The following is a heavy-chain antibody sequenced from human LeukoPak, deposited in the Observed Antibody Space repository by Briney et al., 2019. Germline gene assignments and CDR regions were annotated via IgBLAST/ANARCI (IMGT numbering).Heavy chain of an antibody. J-gene: IGHJ4*02. D-gene: IGHD3-22*01. CDR1: GYTFTSYG. CDR3: ARGSPSYYDSSGYGY. CDR2: ISAYNGNT. Sequence: ASVKVSCKASGYTFTSYGISWVRQAPGQGLEWMEWISAYNGNTNYAQKLQGRVTMTTDTSTSTAYMELRSLRSDDTAVYYCARGSPSYYDSSGYGYWGQGTLVTVSS. V-gene: IGHV1-18*01.